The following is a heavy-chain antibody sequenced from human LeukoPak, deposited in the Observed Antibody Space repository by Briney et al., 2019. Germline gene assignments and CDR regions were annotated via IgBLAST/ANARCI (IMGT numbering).Heavy chain of an antibody. Sequence: GGSLRLSCAASGFTFSSYWMHWVRQAPGKGLVWVSRINSDGSSTNYADSVKGRFTISRDNAKNTLYLQMNSLRAEDTAVYYCARPGGISRVSSGWHGYYYGMDVWGQGTTVTVSS. D-gene: IGHD6-19*01. CDR2: INSDGSST. CDR3: ARPGGISRVSSGWHGYYYGMDV. CDR1: GFTFSSYW. J-gene: IGHJ6*02. V-gene: IGHV3-74*01.